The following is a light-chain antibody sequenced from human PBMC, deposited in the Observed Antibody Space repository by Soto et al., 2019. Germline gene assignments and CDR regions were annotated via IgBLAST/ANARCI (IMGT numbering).Light chain of an antibody. CDR1: QSVSSSY. Sequence: EIVLTQSPGTLSLSPGERATLSCRASQSVSSSYLAWYQQKPGQAPRLLIYGASSRATGIPDRFSGSGSGTDFTLTISSLQPDDFATYYCQQYKSFWTFGQGTKVEI. CDR3: QQYKSFWT. V-gene: IGKV3-20*01. J-gene: IGKJ1*01. CDR2: GAS.